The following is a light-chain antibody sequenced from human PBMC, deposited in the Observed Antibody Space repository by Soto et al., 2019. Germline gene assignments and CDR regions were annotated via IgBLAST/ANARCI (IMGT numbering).Light chain of an antibody. CDR2: RDS. V-gene: IGKV3-15*01. J-gene: IGKJ5*01. Sequence: MTQSPDTLSVSQGVRVTLSWRARQSVSDKLAWYQQKPGQGPRLLVYRDSTRTLGIPARFSGSESGTEFTLTISSLQSEDFAVYFCQQYNNWPPITFGQGTRLEIK. CDR1: QSVSDK. CDR3: QQYNNWPPIT.